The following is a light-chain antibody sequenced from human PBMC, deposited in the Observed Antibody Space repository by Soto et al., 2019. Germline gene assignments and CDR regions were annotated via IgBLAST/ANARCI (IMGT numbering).Light chain of an antibody. V-gene: IGKV3-20*01. Sequence: EIVLTQSPGTLSLSPGERATLSCRASQSVSSSYLAWYQQKPGQAPRLLIYGASSRATGIPDRFSGSGSGTDFTLIISRLEPEDFAVYYCQQYDNSPVTFGQGTKVEIK. J-gene: IGKJ1*01. CDR1: QSVSSSY. CDR3: QQYDNSPVT. CDR2: GAS.